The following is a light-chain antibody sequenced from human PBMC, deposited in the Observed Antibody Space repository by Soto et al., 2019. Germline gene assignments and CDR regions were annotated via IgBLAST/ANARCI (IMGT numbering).Light chain of an antibody. CDR1: SSDVGSYNL. CDR3: CSYAGTSTYE. J-gene: IGLJ2*01. CDR2: EGT. V-gene: IGLV2-23*01. Sequence: QSALTQPASVSGSPGQSITISCSGTSSDVGSYNLVSWYQQHPGKAPKAIIYEGTKRPSGVSNRFSGSKSGNTASLTISGLQAEDEADDYCCSYAGTSTYEFGGGTKLTVL.